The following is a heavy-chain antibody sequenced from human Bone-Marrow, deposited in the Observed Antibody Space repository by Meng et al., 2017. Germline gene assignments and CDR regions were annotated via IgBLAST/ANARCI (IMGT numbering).Heavy chain of an antibody. CDR1: GFTFDDYA. D-gene: IGHD5-18*01. J-gene: IGHJ4*02. Sequence: SLKISCAASGFTFDDYAMHWVRQAPGKGLEWVSGISWNSGSIGYADSVKGRFTISRDNAKNSLYLQMNSLRAEDTAVYYCARAQSGYSYGYWGYWGQGTLVTVSS. V-gene: IGHV3-9*01. CDR3: ARAQSGYSYGYWGY. CDR2: ISWNSGSI.